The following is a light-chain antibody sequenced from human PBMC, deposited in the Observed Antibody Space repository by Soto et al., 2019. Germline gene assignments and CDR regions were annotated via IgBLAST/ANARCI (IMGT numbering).Light chain of an antibody. Sequence: EIVMTQSPATLSVSPGERATLSCRARHSVSSDLAWYQQKPGQAPRLLIYGASTRATGIPARFSGSGSGTELTLTISSLQSEDFAVSHCQQYNNWPPLTFGHGTKVDIK. CDR3: QQYNNWPPLT. CDR1: HSVSSD. J-gene: IGKJ3*01. V-gene: IGKV3-15*01. CDR2: GAS.